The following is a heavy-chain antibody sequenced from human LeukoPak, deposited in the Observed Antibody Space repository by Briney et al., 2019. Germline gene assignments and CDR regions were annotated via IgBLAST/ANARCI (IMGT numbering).Heavy chain of an antibody. CDR3: ARDGAAQGFDY. V-gene: IGHV3-23*01. Sequence: GGSLRLSCAASGFTFTSYAMSWVRQVSGKGLEWVSVISGSGGSTYYADSVKGRFTVSRDNSKNTLYLQMNSLKPDDTAVYYCARDGAAQGFDYWGQGTLVTVSS. D-gene: IGHD6-6*01. CDR1: GFTFTSYA. J-gene: IGHJ4*02. CDR2: ISGSGGST.